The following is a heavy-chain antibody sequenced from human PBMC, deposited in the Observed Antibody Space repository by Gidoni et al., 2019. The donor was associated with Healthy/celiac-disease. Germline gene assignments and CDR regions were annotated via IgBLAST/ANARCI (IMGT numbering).Heavy chain of an antibody. CDR1: GGSISSYY. D-gene: IGHD1-7*01. J-gene: IGHJ6*02. CDR3: ARDRGELGLYYYYGMDV. CDR2: IYYSGST. Sequence: QVQLQESGPGLVKPSETLSLTCTASGGSISSYYWSWIRQPPGKGLEWIGYIYYSGSTNYNPSLKSRVTISVDTSKNQFSLKLSSVTAADTAVYYCARDRGELGLYYYYGMDVWGQGTTVTVSS. V-gene: IGHV4-59*01.